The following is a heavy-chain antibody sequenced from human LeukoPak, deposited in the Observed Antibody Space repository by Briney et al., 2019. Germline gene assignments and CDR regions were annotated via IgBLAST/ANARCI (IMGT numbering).Heavy chain of an antibody. J-gene: IGHJ4*02. Sequence: SETLSLTCTVSGGSISSSSYYWGWLRQPPGKGLEWIGSNYYSGDTYYNPSLKSRVTISVDTSKNQFSLKLSSVTAADTAVYYCARRAGAYSHPYDYWGQGTLVTVSS. CDR3: ARRAGAYSHPYDY. CDR1: GGSISSSSYY. V-gene: IGHV4-39*07. D-gene: IGHD4/OR15-4a*01. CDR2: NYYSGDT.